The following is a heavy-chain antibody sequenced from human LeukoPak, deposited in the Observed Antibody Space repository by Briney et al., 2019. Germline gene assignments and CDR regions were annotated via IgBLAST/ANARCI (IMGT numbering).Heavy chain of an antibody. CDR2: ITSGGRT. V-gene: IGHV3-23*01. Sequence: PGGSLRLSCVPSGFTFTTYAMNWVRQAPGKGLEWVSGITSGGRTYYADSVKGRFAISRDSSKNTLYLQMTSLRADDTALYYCARSIPPDFWGQGTPVTVSS. J-gene: IGHJ4*02. D-gene: IGHD1-26*01. CDR1: GFTFTTYA. CDR3: ARSIPPDF.